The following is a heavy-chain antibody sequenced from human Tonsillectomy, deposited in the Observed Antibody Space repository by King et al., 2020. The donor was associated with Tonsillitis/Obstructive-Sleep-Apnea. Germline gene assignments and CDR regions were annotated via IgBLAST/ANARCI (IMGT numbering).Heavy chain of an antibody. Sequence: QLVQSGAEVKKPGASVKVSCKASGYTFTGYYMHWVRQAPGQGLEWMGWINPNSGGTNYAQKFQGRVTMTRDTSISTAYMELRRLRCDDTAVYYCGRDGYSSGGSCNSGFDPWGQGTLVTVSS. CDR3: GRDGYSSGGSCNSGFDP. CDR1: GYTFTGYY. J-gene: IGHJ5*02. V-gene: IGHV1-2*02. D-gene: IGHD2-15*01. CDR2: INPNSGGT.